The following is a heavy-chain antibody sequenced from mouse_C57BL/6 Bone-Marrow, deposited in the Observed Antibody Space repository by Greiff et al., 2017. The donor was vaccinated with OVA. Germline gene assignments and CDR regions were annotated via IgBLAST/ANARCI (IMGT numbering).Heavy chain of an antibody. CDR1: GFTFSSYG. V-gene: IGHV5-6*01. Sequence: VQLQQSGGDLVKPGGSLKLSCAASGFTFSSYGMSWVRQTPDKRLEWVATISSGGSYTYYPDSVKGRFTISRDNAKNTLYLQMSSLKSEDTAMYYCARGYGYYYAMDYWGQGTSVTVSS. CDR2: ISSGGSYT. CDR3: ARGYGYYYAMDY. J-gene: IGHJ4*01. D-gene: IGHD1-2*01.